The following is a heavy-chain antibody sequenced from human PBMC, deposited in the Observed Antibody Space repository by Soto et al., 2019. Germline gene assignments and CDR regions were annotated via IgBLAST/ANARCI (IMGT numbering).Heavy chain of an antibody. V-gene: IGHV3-30-3*01. CDR2: ISYDGGNK. CDR3: ATTHSGYDYDYFDY. J-gene: IGHJ4*02. CDR1: GFTFSSYA. Sequence: QVQLVESGGGVVQPGRSLRLSCAASGFTFSSYAMHWVRQAPGKGLEWVAVISYDGGNKYYADSVKGRFTISRDNSKNTRYPQMNILRDEDTAVYYCATTHSGYDYDYFDYWGQGTLVTVSS. D-gene: IGHD5-12*01.